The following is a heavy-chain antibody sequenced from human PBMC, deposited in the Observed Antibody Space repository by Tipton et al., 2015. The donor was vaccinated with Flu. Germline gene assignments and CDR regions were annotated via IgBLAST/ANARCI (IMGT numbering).Heavy chain of an antibody. D-gene: IGHD6-6*01. J-gene: IGHJ6*04. Sequence: SLRLSCAASGSTFSDYYMSWIRQAPGKGLEWVSYISSSGSTIYYADSVKGRFTVSRDNAKNSLYLQMNSLRAEDTAVYYCARAVWGSSSSRDVWGKGTTVTVSS. CDR1: GSTFSDYY. CDR2: ISSSGSTI. CDR3: ARAVWGSSSSRDV. V-gene: IGHV3-11*01.